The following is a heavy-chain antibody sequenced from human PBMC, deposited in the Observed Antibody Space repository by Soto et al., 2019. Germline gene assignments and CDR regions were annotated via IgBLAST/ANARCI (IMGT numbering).Heavy chain of an antibody. CDR2: IIPIFGTA. D-gene: IGHD1-26*01. J-gene: IGHJ4*02. CDR3: AREYATTNSNCDY. CDR1: GGTFSSYA. Sequence: QVQLVQSGAEVKKPGSSVKVSCKASGGTFSSYAISWVRQAPGQGLEWMGGIIPIFGTANYAQKFQGRVTITADESTSRAYMALSSLRAGDTAVYDCAREYATTNSNCDYWGQGTLVTVSS. V-gene: IGHV1-69*19.